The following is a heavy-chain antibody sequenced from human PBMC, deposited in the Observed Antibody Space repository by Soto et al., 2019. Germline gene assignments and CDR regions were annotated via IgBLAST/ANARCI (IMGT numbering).Heavy chain of an antibody. D-gene: IGHD3-10*01. J-gene: IGHJ5*02. CDR1: GGSVSSGSYY. CDR3: ARDGGSGSSNWFDP. V-gene: IGHV4-61*01. Sequence: NPSETLSLTCTVSGGSVSSGSYYWSWIRQPPGKGLEWIGYIYYSGSTNYNPSLKSRVTISVDTSRNQFSLKLSSVTAADTAVYYCARDGGSGSSNWFDPWGQGTLVTVSS. CDR2: IYYSGST.